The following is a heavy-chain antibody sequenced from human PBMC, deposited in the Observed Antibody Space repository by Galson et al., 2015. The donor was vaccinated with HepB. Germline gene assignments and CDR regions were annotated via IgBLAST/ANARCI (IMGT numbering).Heavy chain of an antibody. J-gene: IGHJ3*02. V-gene: IGHV3-30*18. Sequence: SLRLSCAASGFTFSSYGMHWVRQAPGKGLEWVAVISYDGSNKYYADSVKGRFTISRDNSKNTLYLQMNSLRAEDTAVYYCAKDGSSGWYGGGAFDIWGQGTMVTVSS. CDR1: GFTFSSYG. D-gene: IGHD6-19*01. CDR3: AKDGSSGWYGGGAFDI. CDR2: ISYDGSNK.